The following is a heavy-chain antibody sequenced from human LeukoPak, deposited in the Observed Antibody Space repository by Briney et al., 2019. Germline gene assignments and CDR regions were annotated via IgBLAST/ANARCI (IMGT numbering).Heavy chain of an antibody. Sequence: SETLSLTCVVYGGSFSGYYWSGIRQPPGKGLEWIGEINHSGTTNYNPPLKSRVTISVDTSKNQFSLKLTSVTAADTAVYYCARGGLANYFDYWGQGTLVPVSS. J-gene: IGHJ4*02. CDR2: INHSGTT. CDR3: ARGGLANYFDY. D-gene: IGHD3/OR15-3a*01. V-gene: IGHV4-34*01. CDR1: GGSFSGYY.